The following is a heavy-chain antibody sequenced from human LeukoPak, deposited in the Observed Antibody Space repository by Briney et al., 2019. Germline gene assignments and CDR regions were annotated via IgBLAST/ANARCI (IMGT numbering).Heavy chain of an antibody. Sequence: ASVKVSCKASGYTFTDYYMHWVRQAPGQGLEWMGWINPNSGGTNYAQKFQGRVTMTRDTSISTAYMELSRLRSDDTAVYYCARDNYYDSSGYTLFDYWGQGTLVTVSS. D-gene: IGHD3-22*01. CDR3: ARDNYYDSSGYTLFDY. CDR1: GYTFTDYY. CDR2: INPNSGGT. V-gene: IGHV1-2*02. J-gene: IGHJ4*02.